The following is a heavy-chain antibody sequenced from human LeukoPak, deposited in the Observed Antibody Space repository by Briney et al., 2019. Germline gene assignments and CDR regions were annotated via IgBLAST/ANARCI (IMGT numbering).Heavy chain of an antibody. D-gene: IGHD3-3*01. Sequence: SETLSLTCTVSGYSISSGYYWGWIRQPPGKGLEWIGSIYHSGSTYYNPSLKSRVTISVDTSKNQFSLKLSSVTAADTAVYYCAATIFSFYYYMDVWGKGTTVTVSS. CDR2: IYHSGST. CDR3: AATIFSFYYYMDV. CDR1: GYSISSGYY. J-gene: IGHJ6*03. V-gene: IGHV4-38-2*02.